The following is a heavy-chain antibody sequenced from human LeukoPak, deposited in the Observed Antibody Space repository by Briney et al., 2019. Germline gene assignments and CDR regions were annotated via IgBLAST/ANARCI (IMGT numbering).Heavy chain of an antibody. D-gene: IGHD2-2*01. J-gene: IGHJ4*02. CDR1: GGSFSGYY. CDR3: ARNRPYCSSTSCPGLADY. V-gene: IGHV4-34*01. CDR2: INHSGST. Sequence: PSGTLSLTCAVYGGSFSGYYWSWIRQPPGKGLEWIGEINHSGSTNCNPSLKSRVTISVDTSKNQFSLKLSSVTAADTAVYYCARNRPYCSSTSCPGLADYWGQGTLVTVSS.